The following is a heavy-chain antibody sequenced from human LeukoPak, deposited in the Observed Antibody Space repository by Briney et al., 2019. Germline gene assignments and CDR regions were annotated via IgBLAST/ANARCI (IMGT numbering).Heavy chain of an antibody. CDR3: ARGDYAYYGMDV. J-gene: IGHJ6*02. CDR1: GFTFSSYG. Sequence: GGSLRLSCAASGFTFSSYGMHWVRQAPGKGLEWVAVIWYDGSNKYYADSVKGRFTISRDNSKNTLYLQMNSLRAEDTAVYYCARGDYAYYGMDVWAKGPRSPSP. V-gene: IGHV3-33*01. CDR2: IWYDGSNK.